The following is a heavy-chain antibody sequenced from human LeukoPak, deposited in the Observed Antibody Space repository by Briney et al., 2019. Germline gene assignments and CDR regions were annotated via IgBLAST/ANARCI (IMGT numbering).Heavy chain of an antibody. J-gene: IGHJ4*02. CDR3: ARDSLGMSTLDS. CDR2: ISGSGGST. Sequence: PGGSLRLSCAASGFTFSSYAMSWVRQAPGKGLEWVSAISGSGGSTYYADSVKGRFTISRDNSKNTLYLQMNSLRAEGTAVYYCARDSLGMSTLDSWGQGTLVTVSS. CDR1: GFTFSSYA. D-gene: IGHD5/OR15-5a*01. V-gene: IGHV3-23*01.